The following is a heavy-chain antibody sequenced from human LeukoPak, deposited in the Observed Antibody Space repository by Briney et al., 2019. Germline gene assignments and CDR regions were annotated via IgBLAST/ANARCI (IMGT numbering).Heavy chain of an antibody. D-gene: IGHD2-2*01. J-gene: IGHJ4*02. CDR1: GFTLSSYA. Sequence: GGSLRLSCAASGFTLSSYAMSWVRQAPGKGLVWVSRINSDGSSTSYADSVKGRFTISRDNAKNTLYLQMSSLRAEDTAVYYCARGCSSTSCPFDYWGQGTLVTVSS. CDR3: ARGCSSTSCPFDY. CDR2: INSDGSST. V-gene: IGHV3-74*01.